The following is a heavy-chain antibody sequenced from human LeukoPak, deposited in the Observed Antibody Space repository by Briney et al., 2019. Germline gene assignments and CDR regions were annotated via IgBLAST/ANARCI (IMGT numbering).Heavy chain of an antibody. D-gene: IGHD2-15*01. J-gene: IGHJ4*02. CDR2: IYYSGST. CDR3: ARRFKVAGNIDY. V-gene: IGHV4-59*04. CDR1: GGSISSFY. Sequence: SETLSLTCTVSGGSISSFYWSWVRQPPGKGLEWIGIIYYSGSTYYHPSLQSRVTIYVDTSKNQFSLKLSSVTAADTAVYYCARRFKVAGNIDYWGQGTLVTVSS.